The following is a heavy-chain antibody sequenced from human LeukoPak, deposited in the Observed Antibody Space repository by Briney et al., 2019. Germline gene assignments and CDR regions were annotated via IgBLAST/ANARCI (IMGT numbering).Heavy chain of an antibody. Sequence: PSETLSLTCAVYGGSFSGYYWSWIRQPPGKGLEWIGEINHSGSTNYNPSLKSRVTISVDTSKNQFSLKLSSVTAADTAVYYCARGHGYSSSYWFDPWGQGTLVTVSS. CDR2: INHSGST. CDR1: GGSFSGYY. J-gene: IGHJ5*02. CDR3: ARGHGYSSSYWFDP. D-gene: IGHD6-13*01. V-gene: IGHV4-34*01.